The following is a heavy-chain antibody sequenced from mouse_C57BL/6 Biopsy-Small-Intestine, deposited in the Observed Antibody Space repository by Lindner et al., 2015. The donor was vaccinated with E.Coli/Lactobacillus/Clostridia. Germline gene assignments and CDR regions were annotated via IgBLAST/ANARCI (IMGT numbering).Heavy chain of an antibody. D-gene: IGHD1-1*01. Sequence: VQLQESGAELVKPGASVKISCKASGYAFSSYWMNWVKQRPGKSLEWIGQIYPGDGDTNYNGKFKGKATLTADKSSSTAYMQLSSLTYEDSAVYYCSRYYGSSYGTGAMDYWGQGTSVAVSS. V-gene: IGHV1-80*01. CDR2: IYPGDGDT. J-gene: IGHJ4*01. CDR1: GYAFSSYW. CDR3: SRYYGSSYGTGAMDY.